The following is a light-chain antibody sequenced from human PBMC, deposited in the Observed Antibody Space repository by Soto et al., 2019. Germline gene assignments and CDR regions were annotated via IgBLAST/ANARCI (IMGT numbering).Light chain of an antibody. Sequence: QSALTQPASVSGSPGQSITISCTGTSSDVGSYNLVSWYQQHPGTAPKLMIYEVINRPSGVSNRFSGSKSGNTASLTISGLQAEHEADYYCSSYAGGSTLLFGGGTKLTVL. J-gene: IGLJ2*01. V-gene: IGLV2-23*02. CDR2: EVI. CDR3: SSYAGGSTLL. CDR1: SSDVGSYNL.